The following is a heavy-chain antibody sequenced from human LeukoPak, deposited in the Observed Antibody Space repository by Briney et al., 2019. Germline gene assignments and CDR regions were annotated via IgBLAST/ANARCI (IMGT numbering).Heavy chain of an antibody. CDR2: IYYSGST. J-gene: IGHJ4*02. CDR1: GGSISSYY. V-gene: IGHV4-59*12. Sequence: SETLSLTCTVSGGSISSYYWSWIRQPPGKGLEWIGYIYYSGSTNYNPSLKSRVTISVDTSKNQFSLKLSSVTAADTAVYFCARDPGAFPYFFDNWGQGTLVTVSS. CDR3: ARDPGAFPYFFDN. D-gene: IGHD4/OR15-4a*01.